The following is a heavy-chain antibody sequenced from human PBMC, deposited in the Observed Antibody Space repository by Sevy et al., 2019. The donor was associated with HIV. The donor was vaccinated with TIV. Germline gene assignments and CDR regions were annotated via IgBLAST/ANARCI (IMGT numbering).Heavy chain of an antibody. CDR1: GFTFSSYS. J-gene: IGHJ6*02. CDR3: ARVEVGDYGDYSHYYYYYGMDV. CDR2: ISSGSTYI. Sequence: GGSLRLSCAASGFTFSSYSMNWVRQAPGKGLEWVSSISSGSTYIYHVDSVKGRFTISRDNAKNSLYLQMNSLRAEDTAVYYCARVEVGDYGDYSHYYYYYGMDVWGQGTTVTVSS. D-gene: IGHD4-17*01. V-gene: IGHV3-21*01.